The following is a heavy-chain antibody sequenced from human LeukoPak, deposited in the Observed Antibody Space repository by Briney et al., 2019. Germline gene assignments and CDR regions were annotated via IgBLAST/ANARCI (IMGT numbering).Heavy chain of an antibody. CDR1: GGTFTSYA. Sequence: GASVKVSCKASGGTFTSYAFSWVRQAPGNGLEWMGGMTPIYGVANYAQKFQGRITITADESSRTVYMELTSLTSEDTGLYFCGRAGDYYDSSGYPFWGQGTMVTVSS. V-gene: IGHV1-69*13. D-gene: IGHD3-22*01. CDR2: MTPIYGVA. J-gene: IGHJ3*01. CDR3: GRAGDYYDSSGYPF.